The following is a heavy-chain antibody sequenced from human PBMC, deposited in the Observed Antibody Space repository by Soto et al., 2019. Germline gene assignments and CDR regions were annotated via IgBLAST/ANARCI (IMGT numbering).Heavy chain of an antibody. J-gene: IGHJ4*02. CDR1: GFTFSNSA. CDR2: MTISGDST. CDR3: AEEIRPNDF. V-gene: IGHV3-23*01. Sequence: EVQLLESGGDLVQPGGSLRLSCAASGFTFSNSAMTWVRQAPGKGLEWVSSMTISGDSTYYADSVKGRFIISRDNSANTLYLQMNSLRPEDTAVYYCAEEIRPNDFWGQGTLVTVSS.